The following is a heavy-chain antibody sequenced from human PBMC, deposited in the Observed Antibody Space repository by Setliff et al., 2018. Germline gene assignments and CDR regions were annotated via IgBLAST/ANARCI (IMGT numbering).Heavy chain of an antibody. J-gene: IGHJ4*02. CDR1: GGSIGSSGYS. CDR2: IYHSGST. D-gene: IGHD3-22*01. Sequence: PSETLSLTCAVSGGSIGSSGYSWSWIRQPPGKGLEWIGYIYHSGSTYYNPSLKSRVTISVDTSNHQFSLKLSSVTTADTAVYYCARGPYYFDSGDYAYWGQGTLVTVSS. CDR3: ARGPYYFDSGDYAY. V-gene: IGHV4-30-2*01.